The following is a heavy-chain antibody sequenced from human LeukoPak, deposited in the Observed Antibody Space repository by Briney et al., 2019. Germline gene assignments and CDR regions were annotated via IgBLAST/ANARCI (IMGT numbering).Heavy chain of an antibody. CDR3: AKGRGDGSNAPLVFDH. J-gene: IGHJ4*02. V-gene: IGHV3-23*01. Sequence: GGSLRLSCAASGFTFGSYAMTWVRQAPGKGLEWVSSISGSGDYTNYADSVKGRFTISRDNSKNTLYLQMNSLRAEDTALYYCAKGRGDGSNAPLVFDHWGQGTLVAVSS. CDR1: GFTFGSYA. D-gene: IGHD5-24*01. CDR2: ISGSGDYT.